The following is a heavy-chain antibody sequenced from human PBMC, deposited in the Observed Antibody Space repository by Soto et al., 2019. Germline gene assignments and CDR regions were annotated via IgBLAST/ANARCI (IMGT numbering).Heavy chain of an antibody. CDR3: AKDLWYSSSYDYYGMDV. D-gene: IGHD6-13*01. CDR2: ISYDGSNK. Sequence: HPGGSLRLSCAASGFTFSSYGMHWVRQAPGKGLEWVAVISYDGSNKYYADSVKGRFTISRDNSKNTLYLQMNSLRAEDTAVYYCAKDLWYSSSYDYYGMDVWGQGTTVTVSS. J-gene: IGHJ6*02. CDR1: GFTFSSYG. V-gene: IGHV3-30*18.